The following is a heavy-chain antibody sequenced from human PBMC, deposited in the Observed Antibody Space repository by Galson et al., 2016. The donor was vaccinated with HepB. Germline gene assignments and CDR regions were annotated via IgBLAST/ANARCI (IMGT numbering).Heavy chain of an antibody. CDR2: ISSSGGST. V-gene: IGHV3-23*01. CDR1: GITLSSYG. J-gene: IGHJ4*02. Sequence: SLRLSCAASGITLSSYGMSWVHQAPGKGLEWVSAISSSGGSTYYADSVKGRLTISRDNSKNTLYLQMNSLRAEDTAVYYCAKTFRDYVWGSYRFDYFDYWGQGTLVTVSS. D-gene: IGHD3-16*02. CDR3: AKTFRDYVWGSYRFDYFDY.